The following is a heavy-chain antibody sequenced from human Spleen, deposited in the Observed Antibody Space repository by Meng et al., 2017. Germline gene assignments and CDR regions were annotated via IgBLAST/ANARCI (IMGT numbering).Heavy chain of an antibody. CDR1: GGSFSGYY. CDR3: ARSAYYDTSALQFDY. D-gene: IGHD3-22*01. CDR2: IYYSGTT. Sequence: SETLSLTCAVYGGSFSGYYWSWIRQPPGKGLEWIGYIYYSGTTKYNPSLNGRATISVDTSKNQFSLTLSSVTAADTGVYYCARSAYYDTSALQFDYWGQGALVTVSS. J-gene: IGHJ4*02. V-gene: IGHV4-34*11.